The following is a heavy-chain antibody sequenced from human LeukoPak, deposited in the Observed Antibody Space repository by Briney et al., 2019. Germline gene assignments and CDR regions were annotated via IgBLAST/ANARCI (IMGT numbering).Heavy chain of an antibody. V-gene: IGHV3-21*06. Sequence: GGSLRLSCAASGFTFSSYSMNWVRQAPGKGLEWVSSISSSSTYIYYADSVKGRFTISRDNAKNSLCLQMNSLRAEDTAVYHCAKDLNTVTTAFFVHWGQGTLVTVSS. CDR3: AKDLNTVTTAFFVH. D-gene: IGHD4-11*01. CDR2: ISSSSTYI. CDR1: GFTFSSYS. J-gene: IGHJ4*02.